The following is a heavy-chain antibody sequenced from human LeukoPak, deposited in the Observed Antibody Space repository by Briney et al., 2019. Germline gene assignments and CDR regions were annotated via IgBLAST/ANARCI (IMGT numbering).Heavy chain of an antibody. CDR3: AIIRLGGRFDL. D-gene: IGHD1-14*01. CDR2: IYYSGST. CDR1: GGSISRYY. J-gene: IGHJ5*02. Sequence: SQTLSLACTVSGGSISRYYWSWIRQPPRKGLEWIGYIYYSGSTNHNPSLKNRVTISVDTSKNQFSLKLSSVTAADSSVEYCAIIRLGGRFDLWGQGTLVTVSS. V-gene: IGHV4-59*01.